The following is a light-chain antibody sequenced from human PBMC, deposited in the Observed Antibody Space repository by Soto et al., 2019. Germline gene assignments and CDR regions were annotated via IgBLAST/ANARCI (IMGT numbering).Light chain of an antibody. CDR3: QQYGSSLQ. Sequence: EIVLTQSPGTLSLSPGERATLSCRASQSVSSSYLAWYQQKPGQAPRLLIYGASSRATGIPDRFSGSGSGTDFTLTISRLEPEDVAVYYCQQYGSSLQFGQGTKMEIK. CDR2: GAS. J-gene: IGKJ1*01. CDR1: QSVSSSY. V-gene: IGKV3-20*01.